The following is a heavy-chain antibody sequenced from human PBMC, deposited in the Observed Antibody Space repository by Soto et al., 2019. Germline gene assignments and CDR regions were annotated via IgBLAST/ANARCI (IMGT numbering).Heavy chain of an antibody. J-gene: IGHJ4*02. D-gene: IGHD3-10*01. CDR2: IYYSGST. CDR3: ARLRSGSLDY. Sequence: TSETLSLTCTVSGGSISSSSYYWGWIRQPPGKGLEWIGSIYYSGSTYYNPSLKSRVTISVDTSKNQFSLKLSSVTAADTAVYYCARLRSGSLDYWGQGTLVTVSS. CDR1: GGSISSSSYY. V-gene: IGHV4-39*01.